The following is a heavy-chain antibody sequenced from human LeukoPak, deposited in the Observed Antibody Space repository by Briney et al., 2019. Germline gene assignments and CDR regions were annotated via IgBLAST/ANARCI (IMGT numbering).Heavy chain of an antibody. CDR2: INHSGST. V-gene: IGHV4-34*01. D-gene: IGHD6-13*01. J-gene: IGHJ4*02. Sequence: SETLSLTCAVYGGSFSGYYWSWIRQPPGKGLEWIGEINHSGSTNYNPSLKSRVTISVDTSKNQFSLKLSSVTAADTAVYYCAREGRSKQQLVPEYWGQGTLVTVSS. CDR1: GGSFSGYY. CDR3: AREGRSKQQLVPEY.